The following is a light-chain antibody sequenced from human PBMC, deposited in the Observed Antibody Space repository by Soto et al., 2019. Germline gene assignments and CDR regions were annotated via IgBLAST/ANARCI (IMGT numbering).Light chain of an antibody. V-gene: IGLV1-47*01. Sequence: QSVLTQPPSASGTPGQRVTISCSGSSSNIGSNYVYWYQRLPGTAPKLLIYRNNQRPSGVPDRFSGSKSGTSASLAISGLRSEDEADYYCAAWDDSHYVFGTGTKVTVL. J-gene: IGLJ1*01. CDR1: SSNIGSNY. CDR3: AAWDDSHYV. CDR2: RNN.